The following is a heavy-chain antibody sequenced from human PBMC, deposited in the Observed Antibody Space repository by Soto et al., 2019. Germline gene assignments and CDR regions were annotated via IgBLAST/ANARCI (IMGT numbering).Heavy chain of an antibody. J-gene: IGHJ5*02. CDR1: GYTFTSYA. CDR2: INAGNGNT. CDR3: ARGLYYDFWSGYNWFDP. Sequence: GASVKVSCKASGYTFTSYAMHWVRQAPGQRLEWMGWINAGNGNTKYSQKFQGRVTITRDTSASTAYMELSSLRSEDTAVYYCARGLYYDFWSGYNWFDPWGQGTLVTVSS. V-gene: IGHV1-3*01. D-gene: IGHD3-3*01.